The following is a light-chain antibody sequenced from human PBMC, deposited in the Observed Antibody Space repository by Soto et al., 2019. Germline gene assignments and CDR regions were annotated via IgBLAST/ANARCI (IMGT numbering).Light chain of an antibody. J-gene: IGKJ2*01. CDR1: QSVSSRY. V-gene: IGKV3-20*01. Sequence: EIVLTQSPGTLSLSPGERATLSCRVSQSVSSRYLAWYQQKPGQAPRLLIYGASSRATGIPDRFSGSGSGTDFTLTISRLEPEYFAVYYCQQYGSSPTFGQGTKLEIK. CDR2: GAS. CDR3: QQYGSSPT.